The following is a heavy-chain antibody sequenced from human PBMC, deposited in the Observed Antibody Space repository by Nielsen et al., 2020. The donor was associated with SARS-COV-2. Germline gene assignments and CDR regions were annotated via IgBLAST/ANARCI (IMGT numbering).Heavy chain of an antibody. J-gene: IGHJ6*02. CDR2: ISAYNGNT. D-gene: IGHD4-17*01. Sequence: ASVKVSCKASGYTFTSYGISWVRQAPGQGLEWMGWISAYNGNTNYAQKLQGRVTMTTDTSTSTAYMELRSLRSDDTAVYYCARDYGDYDVVRGRSWTYYYGMDVWGQGTTVTVSS. CDR1: GYTFTSYG. CDR3: ARDYGDYDVVRGRSWTYYYGMDV. V-gene: IGHV1-18*04.